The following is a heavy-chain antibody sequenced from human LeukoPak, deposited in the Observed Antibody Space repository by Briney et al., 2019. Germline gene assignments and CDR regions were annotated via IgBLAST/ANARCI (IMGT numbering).Heavy chain of an antibody. CDR3: ARDLDYYDSSGYQQYYFDY. Sequence: QAGGSLRLSCAASGFTFSSYEMNWVRQAPGKGLDWVSYISSSGSTIYYADSVKGRFTISRDNAKNSLYLQMDSLRAEDTAVYFCARDLDYYDSSGYQQYYFDYWGQGTLATVSS. D-gene: IGHD3-22*01. CDR1: GFTFSSYE. V-gene: IGHV3-48*03. CDR2: ISSSGSTI. J-gene: IGHJ4*02.